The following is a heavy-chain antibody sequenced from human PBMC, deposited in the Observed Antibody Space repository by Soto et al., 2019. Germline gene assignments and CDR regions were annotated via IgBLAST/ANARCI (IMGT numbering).Heavy chain of an antibody. V-gene: IGHV3-73*01. J-gene: IGHJ4*02. CDR1: GFTFSGSA. CDR3: TSNDERWDFWSGYHDY. CDR2: IRSKANSYAT. D-gene: IGHD3-3*01. Sequence: EVQLVESGGGLVQPGGSLKLSCAASGFTFSGSAMHWVRQASGKGLEWVGRIRSKANSYATAYAASVKGRFTISRDDSKNTAYLQMSSLKTEDTAVYYCTSNDERWDFWSGYHDYWGQGTLVTVSS.